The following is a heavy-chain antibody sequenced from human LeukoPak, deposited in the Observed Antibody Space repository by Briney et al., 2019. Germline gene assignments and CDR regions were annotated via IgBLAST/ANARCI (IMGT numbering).Heavy chain of an antibody. CDR1: GYTFTSYG. CDR2: ISAYNGDT. CDR3: ARGDTAMVNFDY. D-gene: IGHD5-18*01. J-gene: IGHJ4*02. V-gene: IGHV1-18*01. Sequence: ASVKVSCKASGYTFTSYGFSWVRQAPGQGLEWMGWISAYNGDTNYPQNLQDRVTMTIDTSTTTAYMELRSLRSDDTAVYYCARGDTAMVNFDYWGQGTLVTVSS.